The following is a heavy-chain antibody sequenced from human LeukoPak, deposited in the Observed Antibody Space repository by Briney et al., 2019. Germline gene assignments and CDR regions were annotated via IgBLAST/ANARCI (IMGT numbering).Heavy chain of an antibody. CDR1: GYTFTSYD. D-gene: IGHD6-13*01. CDR2: MNPNSGNT. CDR3: ARMAAAGNRRLNY. Sequence: ASVKVSCKASGYTFTSYDINWVRQATGQGLEWMGWMNPNSGNTGYAQKSQGRITMTRNTSISTAYMELSSLTSEDTAVYYCARMAAAGNRRLNYWGQGTLVTVSS. V-gene: IGHV1-8*01. J-gene: IGHJ4*02.